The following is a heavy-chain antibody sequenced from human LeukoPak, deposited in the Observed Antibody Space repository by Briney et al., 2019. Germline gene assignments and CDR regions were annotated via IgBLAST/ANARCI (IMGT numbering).Heavy chain of an antibody. CDR1: SGSISSYY. J-gene: IGHJ3*02. CDR2: IRYSGTT. CDR3: ARDHGSESGAFDI. Sequence: SETLPLTCTVSSGSISSYYWSWIRQPPGKGLEWIGYIRYSGTTNYNPSLKSRVTISIDTSKNQFSLKLSSVTAADTAVYYCARDHGSESGAFDIWGQGTMVTVSA. D-gene: IGHD1-26*01. V-gene: IGHV4-59*01.